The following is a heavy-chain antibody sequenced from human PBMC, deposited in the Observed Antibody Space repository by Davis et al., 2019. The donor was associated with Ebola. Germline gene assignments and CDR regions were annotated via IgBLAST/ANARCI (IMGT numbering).Heavy chain of an antibody. Sequence: ASVKVSCKASGYTFTGFFIYWVRQAPGQGLEWVGWISPNSGGSNSPQKFQGRVTMTRDTSISTTYMELSSLTSDDTAVYYCASGEFVDFWGQGTLVTVSS. CDR2: ISPNSGGS. D-gene: IGHD3-10*01. CDR3: ASGEFVDF. V-gene: IGHV1-2*02. J-gene: IGHJ4*02. CDR1: GYTFTGFF.